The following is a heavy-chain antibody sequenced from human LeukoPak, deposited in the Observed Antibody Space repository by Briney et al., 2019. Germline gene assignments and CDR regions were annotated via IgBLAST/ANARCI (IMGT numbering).Heavy chain of an antibody. D-gene: IGHD2-2*01. V-gene: IGHV4-59*11. Sequence: SETLSLNCTVSGGSISSHYWSWIRQPPGKGLEWIGYIYYSGSTNYNPSLKSRATISVDTSKNQFSLKLSSVTAADTAVYYCARGHCSSTSCSRNWFDPWGQGTLVTVSS. CDR3: ARGHCSSTSCSRNWFDP. CDR1: GGSISSHY. CDR2: IYYSGST. J-gene: IGHJ5*02.